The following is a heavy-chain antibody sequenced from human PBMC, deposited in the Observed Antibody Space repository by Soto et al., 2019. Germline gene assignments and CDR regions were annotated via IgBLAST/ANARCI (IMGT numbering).Heavy chain of an antibody. Sequence: EVQLLESGGGLVQPGGSLRLSCAASGLTFSSYAMTWVRQAPGKGLEWVSAVSGGGETTYYADSVKGRLTISRDNSRNTLSLQMNSLRAEDTAAYYCAKWHTYYYDSRGFSGFDCWGRGTLVTVSS. CDR2: VSGGGETT. V-gene: IGHV3-23*01. D-gene: IGHD3-22*01. CDR1: GLTFSSYA. CDR3: AKWHTYYYDSRGFSGFDC. J-gene: IGHJ4*02.